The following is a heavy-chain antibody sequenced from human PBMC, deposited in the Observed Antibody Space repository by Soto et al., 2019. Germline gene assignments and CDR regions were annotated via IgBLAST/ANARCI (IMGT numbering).Heavy chain of an antibody. V-gene: IGHV1-18*01. CDR3: ALLVAGAEAWFGP. J-gene: IGHJ5*02. CDR1: GYTFSNYG. Sequence: QVQLVQSVGEVKRPGASVKVSCNTSGYTFSNYGITWVRQGPGQPLEWLGWISLYSDGTNYAQKFQGRVSMTTDTSTTTASMDLTSLRSAATSVYYCALLVAGAEAWFGPLGEGTLVTV. CDR2: ISLYSDGT.